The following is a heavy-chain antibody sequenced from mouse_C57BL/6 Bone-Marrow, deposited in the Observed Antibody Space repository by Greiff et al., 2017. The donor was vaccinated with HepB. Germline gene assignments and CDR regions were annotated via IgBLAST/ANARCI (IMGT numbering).Heavy chain of an antibody. CDR2: IYPRSGNT. J-gene: IGHJ4*01. V-gene: IGHV1-81*01. D-gene: IGHD1-1*01. CDR3: ARSGSYYYGSGAMDY. Sequence: VQLQQSGAELARPGASVKLSCKASGYTFTSYGISWVKQRTGQGLEWIGEIYPRSGNTYYNEKFKGKATLTADKSSSTAYMELLSLTSEDAAVYFFARSGSYYYGSGAMDYWGQGTSVTVSS. CDR1: GYTFTSYG.